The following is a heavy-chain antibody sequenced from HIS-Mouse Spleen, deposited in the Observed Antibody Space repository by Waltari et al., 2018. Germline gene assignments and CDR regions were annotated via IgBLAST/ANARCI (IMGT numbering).Heavy chain of an antibody. V-gene: IGHV4-39*07. Sequence: QLQLQESGPGLVKPSETLSLTCTVSGGSISSSSYYWGWIRKPPGKGLEWIGSFYYSGSTYYNPSLKSRVTISVDTSKNQFSLKLSSVTAADTAVYYCARGRRYYGSGSYGSFDCWGQGTLVTVSS. CDR2: FYYSGST. CDR3: ARGRRYYGSGSYGSFDC. D-gene: IGHD3-10*01. J-gene: IGHJ4*02. CDR1: GGSISSSSYY.